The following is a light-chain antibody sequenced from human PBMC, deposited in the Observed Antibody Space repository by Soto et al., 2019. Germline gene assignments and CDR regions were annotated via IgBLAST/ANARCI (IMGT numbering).Light chain of an antibody. CDR2: DVS. CDR1: SSDVGGYNY. V-gene: IGLV2-14*03. CDR3: CSYTTSSTVL. Sequence: QSVLTQPASVSGSPGRSITISCTGTSSDVGGYNYVSWYQQHPGKAPKLMIYDVSNRPSGVSNRFSGSKSGNTASLTISGLQAEDEADYYCCSYTTSSTVLFGGGTKLTVL. J-gene: IGLJ2*01.